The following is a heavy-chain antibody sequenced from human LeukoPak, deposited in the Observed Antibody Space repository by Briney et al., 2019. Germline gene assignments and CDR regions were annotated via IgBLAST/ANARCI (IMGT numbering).Heavy chain of an antibody. CDR2: ISGSGGST. D-gene: IGHD3-10*01. J-gene: IGHJ4*02. V-gene: IGHV3-23*01. CDR1: GFTFSSYA. CDR3: AKDEAGYYCSGTFDY. Sequence: GESLRLSCAASGFTFSSYAMSWVRQAPGKGLEWVSAISGSGGSTYYADSVKGRFTISRDNSKNTLYLQMNSLRAEDTAVYYCAKDEAGYYCSGTFDYWGQGTLVTVSS.